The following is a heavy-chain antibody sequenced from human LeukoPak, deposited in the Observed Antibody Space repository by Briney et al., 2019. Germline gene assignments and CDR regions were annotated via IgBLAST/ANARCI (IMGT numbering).Heavy chain of an antibody. CDR1: GGSFSGYY. V-gene: IGHV4-34*01. Sequence: SETLSLTCAVYGGSFSGYYWSWIRQPPGKGLEWIGEINHSGSTNCNPSLKSRVTMSVDTSKNQFSLKLSSVTAADTAVYYCARGSRTYYYDSSGYYSRYYFDYWGQGTLVTVSS. D-gene: IGHD3-22*01. CDR3: ARGSRTYYYDSSGYYSRYYFDY. CDR2: INHSGST. J-gene: IGHJ4*02.